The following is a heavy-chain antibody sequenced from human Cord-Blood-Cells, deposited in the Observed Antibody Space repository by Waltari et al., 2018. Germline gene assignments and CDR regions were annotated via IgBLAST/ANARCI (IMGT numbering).Heavy chain of an antibody. D-gene: IGHD2-15*01. CDR2: INHSGST. CDR1: GGSFSGYY. CDR3: ARGVENYYDY. J-gene: IGHJ4*02. Sequence: VQLQQWGAGLLKPSETLSLTCAVYGGSFSGYYWSWIRQPPGKGLEWIGEINHSGSTNYNPSLKSRVTISVDTSKNQFSLKLSSVTAADTAVYYCARGVENYYDYWGQGTLVTVSS. V-gene: IGHV4-34*01.